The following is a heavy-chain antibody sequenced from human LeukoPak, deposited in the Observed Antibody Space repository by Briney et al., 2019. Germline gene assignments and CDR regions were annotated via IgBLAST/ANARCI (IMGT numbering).Heavy chain of an antibody. J-gene: IGHJ4*02. CDR1: GFTFTSHA. D-gene: IGHD3-10*01. Sequence: GGSPRLSCAASGFTFTSHAMTWVRQAPGRGLEWVSTISNGGGYTYYADSVKGRFTLSRDNSKNALYLQMNSLRAEDTAVYYCAKALSGSDWYYFDYWGQGILVTVSS. CDR2: ISNGGGYT. CDR3: AKALSGSDWYYFDY. V-gene: IGHV3-23*01.